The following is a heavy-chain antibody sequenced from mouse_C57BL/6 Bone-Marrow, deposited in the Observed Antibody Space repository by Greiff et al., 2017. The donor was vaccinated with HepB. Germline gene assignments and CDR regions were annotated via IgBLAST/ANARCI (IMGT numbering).Heavy chain of an antibody. CDR1: GFTFSSYA. Sequence: EVHLVESGEGLVKPGGSLKLSCAASGFTFSSYAMSWVRQTPEKRLEWVAYISSGGDYIYYADTVKGRFTISRDNARNTLYLQMSSLKSEDTAMYYCTRDKGDYPYFDYWGQGTTLTVSS. D-gene: IGHD2-4*01. V-gene: IGHV5-9-1*02. CDR3: TRDKGDYPYFDY. J-gene: IGHJ2*01. CDR2: ISSGGDYI.